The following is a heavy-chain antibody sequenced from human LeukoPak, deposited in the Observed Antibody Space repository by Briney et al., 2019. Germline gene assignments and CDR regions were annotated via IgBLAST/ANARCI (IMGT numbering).Heavy chain of an antibody. Sequence: SETLSLTCTVSGGSISSYYWSWIRQPAGKGLGWIGRIYTSGSTNYNPSLKSRVTMSVDTSKNQFSLKLSSVTAADTAVYYCARGGDSSGYYYVLDYWGQGTLVTVSS. V-gene: IGHV4-4*07. D-gene: IGHD3-22*01. CDR3: ARGGDSSGYYYVLDY. CDR1: GGSISSYY. CDR2: IYTSGST. J-gene: IGHJ4*02.